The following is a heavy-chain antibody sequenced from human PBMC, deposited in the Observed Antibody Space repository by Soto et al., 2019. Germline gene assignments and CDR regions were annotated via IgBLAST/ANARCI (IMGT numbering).Heavy chain of an antibody. D-gene: IGHD5-12*01. CDR1: GYTFTSYG. J-gene: IGHJ6*02. V-gene: IGHV1-18*04. Sequence: QVQLVQSGAEVKKPGASVKVSCKASGYTFTSYGISWVRQAPGQGLEWMGWLSAYNGNTNYAQKLQGRATMTTDPSTSTAYMELRSLRSDDTALYYCARQGYSGYDRHYYDALDVWGQGTTVTVSS. CDR2: LSAYNGNT. CDR3: ARQGYSGYDRHYYDALDV.